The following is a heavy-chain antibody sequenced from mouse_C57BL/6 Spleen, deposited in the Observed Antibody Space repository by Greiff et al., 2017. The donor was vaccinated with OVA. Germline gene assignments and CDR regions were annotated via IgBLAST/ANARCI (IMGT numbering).Heavy chain of an antibody. Sequence: VQLKQSGAELVKPGASVKLSCTASGFNIKDYYMHWVKQRPEQGLEWIGRIDPEDGETKYAPKFQGKATITADTSSNPAYLQLSSLTAEDTAVYYCAREDYGSSLWFAYWGQGTLVTVSA. J-gene: IGHJ3*01. CDR1: GFNIKDYY. D-gene: IGHD1-1*01. CDR3: AREDYGSSLWFAY. CDR2: IDPEDGET. V-gene: IGHV14-2*01.